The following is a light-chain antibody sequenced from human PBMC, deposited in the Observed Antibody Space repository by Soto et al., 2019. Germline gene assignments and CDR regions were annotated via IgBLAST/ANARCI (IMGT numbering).Light chain of an antibody. V-gene: IGKV3-20*01. CDR3: QQYASSPYP. CDR1: QSISSSY. Sequence: EIVLTQSPGTLSLSPGERANLSCRASQSISSSYLAWYQQKPGQAPRLLIYGASRRATGIPDRFSGRESGTDFTLTITTLEPEDSAVYFCQQYASSPYPFGQGTKVEIK. J-gene: IGKJ2*01. CDR2: GAS.